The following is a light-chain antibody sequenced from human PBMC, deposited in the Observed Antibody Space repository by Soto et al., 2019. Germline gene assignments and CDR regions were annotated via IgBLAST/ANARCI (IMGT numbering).Light chain of an antibody. CDR1: QGISNY. V-gene: IGKV1-27*01. CDR3: QKYNSVPYT. Sequence: DIQMTQSPSSLSASVGDRVTITCRASQGISNYLVWYQQKPGKLPNLLIYAASTLQSGVPSRFSGNGSGTDFTLTISSLQPEDVATYYCQKYNSVPYTFGQGTKLEIK. CDR2: AAS. J-gene: IGKJ2*01.